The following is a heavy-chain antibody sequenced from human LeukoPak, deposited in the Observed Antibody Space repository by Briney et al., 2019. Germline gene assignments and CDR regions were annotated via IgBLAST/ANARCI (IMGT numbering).Heavy chain of an antibody. J-gene: IGHJ6*03. D-gene: IGHD1-1*01. CDR2: IIPIFGTA. CDR3: ASRSGTTRYYYYYMDV. CDR1: GGTFSSYA. V-gene: IGHV1-69*05. Sequence: GASVKVSCKASGGTFSSYAISWVRQAPGQGLEWMGGIIPIFGTANYAQKFQGRVTITTDESTSTAYMELSSLRSEDTAVYYCASRSGTTRYYYYYMDVWGKGTTVTVS.